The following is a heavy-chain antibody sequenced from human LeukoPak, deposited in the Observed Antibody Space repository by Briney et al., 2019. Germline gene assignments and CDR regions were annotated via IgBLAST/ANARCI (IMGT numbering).Heavy chain of an antibody. CDR2: TIPILGIA. Sequence: SMKVACKAYGGTFSSYATSCVRQAPGQGLEWMGRTIPILGIANYAQKFEGRVTISADKSTSTAYRELGSVLTKDTAVYFCAREMATTIASHYWRQGTLVTVSS. V-gene: IGHV1-69*04. CDR1: GGTFSSYA. CDR3: AREMATTIASHY. J-gene: IGHJ4*02. D-gene: IGHD5-12*01.